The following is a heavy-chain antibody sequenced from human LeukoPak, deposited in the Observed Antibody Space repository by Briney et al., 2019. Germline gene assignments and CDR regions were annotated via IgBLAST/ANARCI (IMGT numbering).Heavy chain of an antibody. CDR2: IYYTGST. CDR3: ARNSPSAYYIGQLEL. D-gene: IGHD3-3*01. Sequence: SETLSLTCTVSGGSISSNYWSWIRQSPGKGLEWIGYIYYTGSTHYNPSLKSRVTISVDRSKNQFSLELTSVTAADTAVYYCARNSPSAYYIGQLELWGQGSLVTVSS. CDR1: GGSISSNY. J-gene: IGHJ4*02. V-gene: IGHV4-59*12.